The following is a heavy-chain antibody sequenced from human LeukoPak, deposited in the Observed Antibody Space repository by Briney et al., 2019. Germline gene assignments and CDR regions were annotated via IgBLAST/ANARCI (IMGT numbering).Heavy chain of an antibody. CDR1: GFTFSDYY. V-gene: IGHV3-11*01. Sequence: GGSLRLSCAASGFTFSDYYMSWIRQAPGKGLEWVSSISSISSTIYYADSVKGRFTISRDNSKNTLYLQMNSLRAEDTAVYYCARDSPYYYGTGSYFDYWGQGTLVTVSS. J-gene: IGHJ4*02. CDR2: ISSISSTI. D-gene: IGHD1-1*01. CDR3: ARDSPYYYGTGSYFDY.